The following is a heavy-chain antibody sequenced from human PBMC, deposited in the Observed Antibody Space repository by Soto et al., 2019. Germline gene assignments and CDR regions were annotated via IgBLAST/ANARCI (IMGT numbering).Heavy chain of an antibody. CDR3: ARGVVGATDIWFDP. CDR1: GYPFTSYG. D-gene: IGHD1-26*01. Sequence: ASVKVSCKASGYPFTSYGISWVRQAPGQELEWMGWISAYNGNTNYAQKLQGRVTMTTYTSTSTAYMELRSLRSDDTAVYYCARGVVGATDIWFDPWGQGTLVTVSS. CDR2: ISAYNGNT. V-gene: IGHV1-18*01. J-gene: IGHJ5*02.